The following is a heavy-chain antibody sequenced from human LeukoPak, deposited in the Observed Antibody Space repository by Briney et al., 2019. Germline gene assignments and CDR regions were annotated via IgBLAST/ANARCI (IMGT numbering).Heavy chain of an antibody. CDR3: ARGAYYDKVWGSYRYSPFDY. D-gene: IGHD3-16*02. CDR1: GGSFNGYY. J-gene: IGHJ4*02. CDR2: INHSGST. V-gene: IGHV4-34*01. Sequence: PSGTLSLTCAVYGGSFNGYYWSWVRQPPGKGLEWIGEINHSGSTNYNPSLKSRVTISVDKPKNQFSLTLSSVTAADTAVYYCARGAYYDKVWGSYRYSPFDYWGQGTLVTVSS.